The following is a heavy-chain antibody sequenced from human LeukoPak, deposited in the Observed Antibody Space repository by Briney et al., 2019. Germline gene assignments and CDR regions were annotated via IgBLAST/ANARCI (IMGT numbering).Heavy chain of an antibody. V-gene: IGHV5-51*01. CDR3: ARAYYGSSGLDY. D-gene: IGHD3-10*01. CDR2: MYPGDSDT. J-gene: IGHJ4*02. CDR1: GYNFTSYW. Sequence: GESLKISCKGSGYNFTSYWIGWVRQMPGKGPEWMGIMYPGDSDTRYSPSFQGQVTISADKSITTAYVQWSSLKASDTAMYYCARAYYGSSGLDYWGQGTLVTVSS.